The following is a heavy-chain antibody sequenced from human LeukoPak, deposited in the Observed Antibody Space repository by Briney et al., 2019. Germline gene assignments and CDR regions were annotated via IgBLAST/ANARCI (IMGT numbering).Heavy chain of an antibody. CDR2: FDPEDGET. Sequence: ASVKVSCKVSGNTLTELSMHWVRQAPGKGLEWMGSFDPEDGETIYAQKFQGRVTMSEDTYTDTAYMELSSLRSEAPAVYYCATGELDPPGMPFYYYGRDVGGEGTTVTVSS. D-gene: IGHD1-1*01. CDR3: ATGELDPPGMPFYYYGRDV. CDR1: GNTLTELS. V-gene: IGHV1-24*01. J-gene: IGHJ6*04.